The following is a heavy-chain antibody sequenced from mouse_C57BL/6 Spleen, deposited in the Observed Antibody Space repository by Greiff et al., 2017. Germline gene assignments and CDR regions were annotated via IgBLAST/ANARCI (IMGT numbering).Heavy chain of an antibody. D-gene: IGHD1-1*01. CDR1: GYTFTSYW. Sequence: VQLQQPGAELVKPGASVKLSCKASGYTFTSYWMQWVKQRPGQGLEWIGEIDPSDRYTNYNQKFKGKATLTVDTSSSTAYMQLSSLTSEDSAVYYCARAIYYYGSSYYFDYWGQGTTLTVSS. CDR2: IDPSDRYT. CDR3: ARAIYYYGSSYYFDY. V-gene: IGHV1-50*01. J-gene: IGHJ2*01.